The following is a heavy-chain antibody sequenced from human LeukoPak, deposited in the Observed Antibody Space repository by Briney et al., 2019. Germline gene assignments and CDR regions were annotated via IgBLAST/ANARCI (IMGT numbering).Heavy chain of an antibody. D-gene: IGHD2-15*01. J-gene: IGHJ6*03. CDR1: GGSISSSSCY. Sequence: PSETLSLTCTVSGGSISSSSCYWGWIRQPPGKGLEWIGSIYYSGSTYYNPSLKSRVTISVDTSKNQFSLKLSSVTAADTAVYYCARTPTLRTYYYYMDVWGKGTTVTVSS. CDR3: ARTPTLRTYYYYMDV. V-gene: IGHV4-39*01. CDR2: IYYSGST.